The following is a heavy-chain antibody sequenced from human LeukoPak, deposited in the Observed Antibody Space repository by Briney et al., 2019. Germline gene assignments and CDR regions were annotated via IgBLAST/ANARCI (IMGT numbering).Heavy chain of an antibody. D-gene: IGHD3-9*01. CDR3: ARVVGLRYDY. J-gene: IGHJ4*02. CDR2: ISSSGSTI. Sequence: GRSLRLSCAASGFTFSSYEMNWVRQAPGKGLEWVSYISSSGSTIYYADSVKGRFTISRDNAKNSLYLQMNSLRAEDTAVYYCARVVGLRYDYWGQGTLVTVSS. CDR1: GFTFSSYE. V-gene: IGHV3-48*03.